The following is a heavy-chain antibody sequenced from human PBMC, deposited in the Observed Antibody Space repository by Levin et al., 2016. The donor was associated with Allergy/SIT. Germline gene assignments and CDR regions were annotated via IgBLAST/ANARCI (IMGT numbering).Heavy chain of an antibody. CDR3: ARQGTGSGSSWYEDY. D-gene: IGHD6-13*01. V-gene: IGHV3-64D*06. CDR1: GFTFSNSA. CDR2: ISSDGGRT. Sequence: GESLKISCSASGFTFSNSALHWVRQAPGRGLEYVSMISSDGGRTYYADSVKGRFTTSRDNSKNTLSLQMSSLRPEDTAVYYCARQGTGSGSSWYEDYWGQGVLVTVSS. J-gene: IGHJ4*02.